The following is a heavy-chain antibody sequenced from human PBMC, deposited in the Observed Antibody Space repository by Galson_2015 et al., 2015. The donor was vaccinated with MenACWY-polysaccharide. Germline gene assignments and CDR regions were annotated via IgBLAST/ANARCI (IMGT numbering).Heavy chain of an antibody. Sequence: TGLLKPSETLSLTCAVSGGSISSSNYWSWVRQSPGKGLEWIGDIHYSGRTNYNPSLRSRFTISVDKSKNQFSLKVSSVTAADTAVYYCARDYYGSESYIGVWFDPWGQGTLVTVSS. CDR3: ARDYYGSESYIGVWFDP. CDR2: IHYSGRT. V-gene: IGHV4-4*02. J-gene: IGHJ5*02. CDR1: GGSISSSNY. D-gene: IGHD3-10*01.